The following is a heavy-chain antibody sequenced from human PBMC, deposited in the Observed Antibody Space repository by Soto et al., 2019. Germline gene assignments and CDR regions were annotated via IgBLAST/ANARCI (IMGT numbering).Heavy chain of an antibody. D-gene: IGHD3-22*01. CDR1: GYPFTHYG. Sequence: ASVKVSCKSSGYPFTHYGITWVRKAPGQGLEWMGWISPFNGNTNYGQTLQGRVTLTTDTSTSTVYMELRSLRSDDTAVYYCARDQSFDRSYYYGIDVWGQGTTVTVPS. CDR3: ARDQSFDRSYYYGIDV. J-gene: IGHJ6*02. CDR2: ISPFNGNT. V-gene: IGHV1-18*01.